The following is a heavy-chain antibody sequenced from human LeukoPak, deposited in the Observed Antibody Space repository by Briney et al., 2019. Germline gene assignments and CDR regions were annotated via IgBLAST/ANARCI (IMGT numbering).Heavy chain of an antibody. V-gene: IGHV3-53*01. D-gene: IGHD3-22*01. CDR2: IYSGGTT. CDR1: GFTVSSNF. Sequence: GGSLRLSCAASGFTVSSNFMSWVRQAPGKQLEWVSVIYSGGTTYYADSVKGRFTISRDSSKNTLYLQMNSLRAEDTAVYYCAREGSGSYYFGYWGQGTLVTVSS. CDR3: AREGSGSYYFGY. J-gene: IGHJ4*02.